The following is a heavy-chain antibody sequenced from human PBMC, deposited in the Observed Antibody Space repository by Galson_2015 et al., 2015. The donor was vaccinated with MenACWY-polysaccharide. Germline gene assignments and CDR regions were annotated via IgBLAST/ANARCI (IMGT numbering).Heavy chain of an antibody. D-gene: IGHD1-26*01. V-gene: IGHV4-39*01. CDR2: INYSGST. CDR1: GGSISSTTYH. CDR3: LYASSYRYIFDY. J-gene: IGHJ4*02. Sequence: LSLTCTVSGGSISSTTYHWGWIRQPPGKGLVWIGSINYSGSTYSNPALKSRLTMSVDPSKNQFSLKLTSVTAADTAVYYCLYASSYRYIFDYWGQGTLVTVSS.